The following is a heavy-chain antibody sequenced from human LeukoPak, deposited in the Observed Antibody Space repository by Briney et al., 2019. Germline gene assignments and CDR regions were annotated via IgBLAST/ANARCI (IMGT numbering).Heavy chain of an antibody. D-gene: IGHD3-3*01. CDR1: GGSFSGYS. J-gene: IGHJ4*02. Sequence: NPSETLSLTCAVYGGSFSGYSWTWIRQPPGKGLEWIGELNYSGSTNYNPSLKSRVTISVDTSKNQFSLKLSSVTAADTAVFYCARGRRSGYYRGNYFDYWGQGTLVTVSS. V-gene: IGHV4-34*01. CDR3: ARGRRSGYYRGNYFDY. CDR2: LNYSGST.